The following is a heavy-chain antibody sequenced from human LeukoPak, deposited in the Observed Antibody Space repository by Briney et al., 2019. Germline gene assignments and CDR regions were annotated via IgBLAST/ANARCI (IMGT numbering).Heavy chain of an antibody. J-gene: IGHJ4*02. CDR3: AKYGSGSYGPDY. D-gene: IGHD3-10*01. V-gene: IGHV3-48*03. Sequence: PGGSLRLSCAASGFTFSSYEMNWVRQAPGKGLEWVSYISSSGSTIYYADSVKGRFTISRDNSKNTLYLQMNSLRAEDTAVYYCAKYGSGSYGPDYWGQGTLVTVSS. CDR1: GFTFSSYE. CDR2: ISSSGSTI.